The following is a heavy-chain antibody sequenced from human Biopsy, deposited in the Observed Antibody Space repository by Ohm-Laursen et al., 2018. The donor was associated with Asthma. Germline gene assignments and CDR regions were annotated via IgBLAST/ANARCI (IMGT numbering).Heavy chain of an antibody. CDR2: ISPVFGST. J-gene: IGHJ6*02. V-gene: IGHV1-69*06. Sequence: GASVKVSCKASGGTFGNYAISWVRQAPGLGLEWMGGISPVFGSTNIAQKFQDRVTISADIFTKTAYLEVSSLRSDDTAVYYCASPSSSREILYYYYNMDIWGQGTTITV. CDR3: ASPSSSREILYYYYNMDI. D-gene: IGHD6-13*01. CDR1: GGTFGNYA.